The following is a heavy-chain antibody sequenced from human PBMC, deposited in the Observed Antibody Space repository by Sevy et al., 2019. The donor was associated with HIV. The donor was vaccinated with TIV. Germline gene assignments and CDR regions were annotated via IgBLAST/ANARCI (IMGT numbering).Heavy chain of an antibody. CDR2: ISAYNGNT. V-gene: IGHV1-18*01. CDR1: GYTFTSYG. J-gene: IGHJ6*02. D-gene: IGHD3-10*01. Sequence: ASVKVSCKASGYTFTSYGISWVRQAPGQGLEWMGWISAYNGNTNYAQKLQGRVTMTTDTSTSTAYMELRSLRSDDTAVYYCASDRGLTMVRGGYYYYYYGMDVWGQGTTVTVSS. CDR3: ASDRGLTMVRGGYYYYYYGMDV.